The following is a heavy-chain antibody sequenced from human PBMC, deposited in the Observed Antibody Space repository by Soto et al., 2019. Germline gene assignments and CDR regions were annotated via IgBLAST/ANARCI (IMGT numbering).Heavy chain of an antibody. CDR1: GDSVSSNSAA. CDR3: AREASNNSPCYFDY. V-gene: IGHV6-1*01. Sequence: SQTLSLTCAISGDSVSSNSAAWNWIRQSPSRGLEWLGRTYYRSKWYNDYAVSVKSRITINPDTSKNQFSLNLNSVTAADTAVYYCAREASNNSPCYFDYWGQGTLVTVSS. CDR2: TYYRSKWYN. D-gene: IGHD1-1*01. J-gene: IGHJ4*02.